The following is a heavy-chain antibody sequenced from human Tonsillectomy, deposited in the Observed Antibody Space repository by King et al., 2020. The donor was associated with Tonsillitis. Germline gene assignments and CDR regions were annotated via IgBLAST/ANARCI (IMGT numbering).Heavy chain of an antibody. V-gene: IGHV4-59*08. J-gene: IGHJ4*02. CDR3: ARSYYGGGYPGTPYYFDY. CDR2: MYYSGST. Sequence: QLQESGPGLVRPSETLSLTCTVSGGSISSYYWSWIRQPPGKGLEWIGYMYYSGSTNYNPSLKSRVTISVDTSKNQFSLNLTSVTAADTAVYYCARSYYGGGYPGTPYYFDYWGQGTLVTVSS. CDR1: GGSISSYY. D-gene: IGHD4-23*01.